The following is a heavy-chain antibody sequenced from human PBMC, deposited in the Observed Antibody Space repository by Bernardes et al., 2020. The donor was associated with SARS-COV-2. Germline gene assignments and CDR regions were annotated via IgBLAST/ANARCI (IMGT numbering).Heavy chain of an antibody. V-gene: IGHV5-10-1*01. Sequence: GESLKISCETSGYSFTNYWITWVRQMPGKGLEWMGRIDPSDSYTNYSPSFQGHVTISVDKSITTAYLQWNSLKASDTAIYYCARGLWLNPTVPDVWGQGTTVTVSS. CDR1: GYSFTNYW. CDR2: IDPSDSYT. CDR3: ARGLWLNPTVPDV. D-gene: IGHD5-18*01. J-gene: IGHJ6*02.